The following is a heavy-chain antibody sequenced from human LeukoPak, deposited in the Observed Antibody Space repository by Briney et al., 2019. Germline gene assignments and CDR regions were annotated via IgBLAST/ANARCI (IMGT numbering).Heavy chain of an antibody. CDR3: ARGPWLVGGWLDP. Sequence: SVKVSCKASGGTFSSYAISWVRQAPGQGLEWMGGIIPIFGTANYAQKFQGRVTITTDESTSTAYMELSSLRSEDTAVYYCARGPWLVGGWLDPWGQGTLVTVSS. CDR2: IIPIFGTA. D-gene: IGHD6-19*01. CDR1: GGTFSSYA. V-gene: IGHV1-69*05. J-gene: IGHJ5*02.